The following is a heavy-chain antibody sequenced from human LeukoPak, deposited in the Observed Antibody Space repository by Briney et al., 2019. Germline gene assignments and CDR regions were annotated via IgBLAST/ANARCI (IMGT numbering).Heavy chain of an antibody. J-gene: IGHJ3*02. Sequence: GASVKVSCKASGGTFSSYAISWVRQAPGQGLEWMGGIIPIFGTANYAQKFQGRVTITADESTSTAYMELSSLRSEDTAVYYCATDGVLRFLEWLLSNGPTHAFDIWGQGTMVTVSS. CDR2: IIPIFGTA. D-gene: IGHD3-3*01. CDR3: ATDGVLRFLEWLLSNGPTHAFDI. V-gene: IGHV1-69*13. CDR1: GGTFSSYA.